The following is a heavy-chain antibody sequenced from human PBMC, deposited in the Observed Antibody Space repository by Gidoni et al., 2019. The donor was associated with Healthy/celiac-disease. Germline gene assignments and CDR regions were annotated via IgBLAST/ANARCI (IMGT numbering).Heavy chain of an antibody. D-gene: IGHD5-18*01. J-gene: IGHJ4*02. V-gene: IGHV4-34*01. CDR2: INHSGST. Sequence: QVQLQQWGAGLLKPSETLSLTCAVYGGSFSGYYWSWIRQPPGKGLEWIGEINHSGSTNYNPSLKSRVTISVDTSKNQFSLKLSSVTAADTAVYYCARAGARGIQLWFYNYWGQGTLVTVSS. CDR1: GGSFSGYY. CDR3: ARAGARGIQLWFYNY.